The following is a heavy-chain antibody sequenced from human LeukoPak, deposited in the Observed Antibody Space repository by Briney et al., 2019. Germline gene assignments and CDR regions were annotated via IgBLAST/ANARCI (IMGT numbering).Heavy chain of an antibody. CDR1: GYSFIDYY. Sequence: GASVKVSCKTSGYSFIDYYIHWMRQAPGQGLEWMGWISAYNGNTNYAPKLQGRVTMTTDTSTSTAYMELRSLRSDDTAVYYCARGSSSSGALFDYWGQGTLVTVSS. CDR3: ARGSSSSGALFDY. D-gene: IGHD6-6*01. J-gene: IGHJ4*02. V-gene: IGHV1-18*04. CDR2: ISAYNGNT.